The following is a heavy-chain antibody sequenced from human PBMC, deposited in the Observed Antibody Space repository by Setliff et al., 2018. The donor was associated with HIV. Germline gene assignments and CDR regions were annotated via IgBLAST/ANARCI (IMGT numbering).Heavy chain of an antibody. V-gene: IGHV4-34*01. CDR2: INHSGST. CDR3: ATGITMAPDY. J-gene: IGHJ4*02. Sequence: SETLSLTCAVYGESFSAYFWSWIRQPPGKGLEWIGEINHSGSTNYNPSLKSRVTISVDTSKNRFSLRLSSVTAADTAVYYCATGITMAPDYWGQGSLVTVSS. CDR1: GESFSAYF. D-gene: IGHD1-20*01.